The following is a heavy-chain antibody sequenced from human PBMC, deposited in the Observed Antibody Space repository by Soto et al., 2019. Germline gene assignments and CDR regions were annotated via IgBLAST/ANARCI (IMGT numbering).Heavy chain of an antibody. CDR2: ISYDGSNK. J-gene: IGHJ3*02. CDR3: ARPGAFDI. CDR1: GFTFSSYA. Sequence: GGSLRLSCAGSGFTFSSYAMHWVRQAPGKGLEWVAVISYDGSNKYYADSVKGRFTISRDNSKNTLYLQMNSLRAEDTAVYYCARPGAFDIWGQGTMVPVSS. V-gene: IGHV3-30-3*01.